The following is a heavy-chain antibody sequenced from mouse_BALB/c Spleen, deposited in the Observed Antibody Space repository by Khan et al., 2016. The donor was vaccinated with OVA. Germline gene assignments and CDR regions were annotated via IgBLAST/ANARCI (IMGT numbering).Heavy chain of an antibody. D-gene: IGHD2-14*01. CDR2: IWGGGGT. CDR3: ARAYYRYDGYYAMDY. J-gene: IGHJ4*01. CDR1: GFSLSRYN. V-gene: IGHV2-6-4*01. Sequence: VKLKESGPCLVAPSQSLSITCTVSGFSLSRYNIHWVRQPPGKGLEWLGMIWGGGGTDYNSTLKSRLSIRKDNSKSQVFLKMNSLQTDDTAMYYCARAYYRYDGYYAMDYWGQGTPVTVSS.